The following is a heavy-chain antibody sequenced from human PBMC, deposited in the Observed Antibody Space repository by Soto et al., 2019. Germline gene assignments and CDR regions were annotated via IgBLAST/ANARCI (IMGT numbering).Heavy chain of an antibody. CDR1: GDSVSSDY. Sequence: SETLSLTCTVSGDSVSSDYWNWIRQPPGKGLEWIGYIYYSGSTYYNPSLKSRVTISVDTSKNQFSLKLSSVTAADTAVYYCAREAYYYDSSGYYPVVTWGQGTLVTVSS. D-gene: IGHD3-22*01. V-gene: IGHV4-30-4*08. CDR2: IYYSGST. CDR3: AREAYYYDSSGYYPVVT. J-gene: IGHJ4*02.